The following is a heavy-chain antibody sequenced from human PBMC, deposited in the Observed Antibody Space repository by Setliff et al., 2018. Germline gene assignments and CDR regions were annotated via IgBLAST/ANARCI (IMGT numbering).Heavy chain of an antibody. CDR2: IVVGSGNT. J-gene: IGHJ4*02. V-gene: IGHV1-58*01. Sequence: SVKVSCKASGFTFTSSAVQWVRQARGQRLEWIGWIVVGSGNTNYAQKFQERVTITRDMSTSTAYMGLSSLRSEDTAVYYCAADLGIVGATMPFDYWGQGTLVTVSS. D-gene: IGHD1-26*01. CDR3: AADLGIVGATMPFDY. CDR1: GFTFTSSA.